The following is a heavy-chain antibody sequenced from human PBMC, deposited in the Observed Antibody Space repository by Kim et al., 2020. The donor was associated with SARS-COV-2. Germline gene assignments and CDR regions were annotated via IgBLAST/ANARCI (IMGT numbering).Heavy chain of an antibody. D-gene: IGHD6-13*01. V-gene: IGHV4-31*03. CDR2: IYYSGST. CDR3: AGVIEPGIALF. CDR1: GGSISSGGYY. J-gene: IGHJ4*02. Sequence: SETLSLTCTVSGGSISSGGYYWSWIRQHPGKGLEWIGYIYYSGSTYYNPSLKSRVTISVDTSKNQFSLKLSSVTAADTAVYYCAGVIEPGIALFWGQGTLVTVSS.